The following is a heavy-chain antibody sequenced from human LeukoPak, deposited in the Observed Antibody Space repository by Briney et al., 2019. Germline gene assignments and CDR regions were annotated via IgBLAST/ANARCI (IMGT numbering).Heavy chain of an antibody. CDR2: INPSGGST. CDR1: GYTFTSYY. CDR3: ATLRSYDSSGPWSGDY. Sequence: ASVKVSCKASGYTFTSYYMHWVRQAPGQGLEWMGIINPSGGSTSYAQKFQGRVTMTRDMSTSTVYMELSSLRSEDTAVYYCATLRSYDSSGPWSGDYWGQGTLVTVSS. D-gene: IGHD3-22*01. V-gene: IGHV1-46*01. J-gene: IGHJ4*02.